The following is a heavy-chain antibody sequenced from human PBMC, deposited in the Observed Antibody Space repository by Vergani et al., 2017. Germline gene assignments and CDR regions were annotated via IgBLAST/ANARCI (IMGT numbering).Heavy chain of an antibody. Sequence: QVQLAESGGGRVQPGRSLRLSCAASGFSFSSHAIHWVRQAPGKGVEWVAVISNDGSKKYYADSVKGRFTISRDNSKNTLDLQMNSLRTQDTAVYYCAKAGSVTSGSLQYNFYMDVWGKGTTVTVS. D-gene: IGHD3-10*01. V-gene: IGHV3-30*18. CDR1: GFSFSSHA. J-gene: IGHJ6*03. CDR2: ISNDGSKK. CDR3: AKAGSVTSGSLQYNFYMDV.